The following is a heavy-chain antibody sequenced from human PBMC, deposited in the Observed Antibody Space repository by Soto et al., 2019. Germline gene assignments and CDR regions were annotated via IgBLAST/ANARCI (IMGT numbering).Heavy chain of an antibody. J-gene: IGHJ3*02. CDR2: IYPDDSDA. Sequence: EVQLVQSGAEGKKPGESLRISCQGSGYTFSNHWIGWVRQMPGKGLEWMGIIYPDDSDARYSPSFQGLVTLSVDKSISTAYLQWRSLKASDSAMYYCAAGYTTGLDGFDIWAQGTMVTVSS. D-gene: IGHD2-2*02. CDR3: AAGYTTGLDGFDI. CDR1: GYTFSNHW. V-gene: IGHV5-51*01.